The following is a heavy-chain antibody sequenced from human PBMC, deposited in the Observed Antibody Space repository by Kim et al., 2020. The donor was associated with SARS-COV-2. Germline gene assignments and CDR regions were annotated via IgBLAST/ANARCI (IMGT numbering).Heavy chain of an antibody. Sequence: SETLSLTCTVSGDSISNSYWSWIRQPAGKGLEWIGRLYTSGNTNYNPSLKSRVTMSVDTSKNQFSLKLSSVTAADTAVYYCARDVYKWELRFESWGQGTLVTVSS. CDR2: LYTSGNT. V-gene: IGHV4-4*07. D-gene: IGHD1-20*01. CDR1: GDSISNSY. CDR3: ARDVYKWELRFES. J-gene: IGHJ4*02.